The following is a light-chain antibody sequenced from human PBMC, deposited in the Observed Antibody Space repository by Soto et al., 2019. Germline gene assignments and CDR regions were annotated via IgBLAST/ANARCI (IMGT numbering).Light chain of an antibody. J-gene: IGLJ1*01. V-gene: IGLV2-14*01. CDR2: EVS. CDR3: SSFTISSTLYV. CDR1: SSDVGGYDF. Sequence: LTQPASVSGSPGQSITISCTGTSSDVGGYDFVSWYQHHPGKAPKLMIYEVSNRPSGVSDRFSGSKSGNTASLTISGLQAEDEADYYCSSFTISSTLYVFGTGTKVTVL.